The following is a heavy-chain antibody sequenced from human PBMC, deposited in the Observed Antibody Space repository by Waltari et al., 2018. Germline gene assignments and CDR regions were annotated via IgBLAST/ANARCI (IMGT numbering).Heavy chain of an antibody. V-gene: IGHV4-61*09. CDR3: ARFISFFDY. J-gene: IGHJ4*02. D-gene: IGHD3-16*02. CDR1: GGSISSGSYY. CDR2: IYTSGST. Sequence: QVQLQESGPGLVKPSQTLSLTCTVPGGSISSGSYYWTWIRQPAGKGLEWIGYIYTSGSTNYNPSLKSRVTISVDTSKNQFSLKLSSVTAADTAVYYCARFISFFDYWGQGTLVTVSS.